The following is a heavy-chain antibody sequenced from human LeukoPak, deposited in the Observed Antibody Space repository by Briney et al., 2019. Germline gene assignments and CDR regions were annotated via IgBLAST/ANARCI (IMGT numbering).Heavy chain of an antibody. J-gene: IGHJ4*02. D-gene: IGHD6-13*01. CDR3: ARDQAGRHSDY. CDR1: GFTFSSYE. Sequence: GGSLRLSCAASGFTFSSYEMNWVRQAPGKGLEWVSYISSSGSTIYYADSVKGRFTISRDNAKHSLYLQMNSLRAEDSAVYYCARDQAGRHSDYWGQGTLVTVSS. V-gene: IGHV3-48*03. CDR2: ISSSGSTI.